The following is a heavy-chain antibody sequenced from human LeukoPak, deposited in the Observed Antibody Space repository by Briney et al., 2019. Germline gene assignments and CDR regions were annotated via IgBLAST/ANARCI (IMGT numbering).Heavy chain of an antibody. Sequence: PGGSLRLSCATSGFIFNNYEMNWVRQAPGEGLEWLSYISSSGNTVYYIDSVKGRFTISRDNAKNSLSLQMNSLRAEDTAVYYCARDLRIVSGSYLDYWGQGTLVTVSS. CDR3: ARDLRIVSGSYLDY. D-gene: IGHD1-26*01. J-gene: IGHJ4*02. V-gene: IGHV3-48*03. CDR1: GFIFNNYE. CDR2: ISSSGNTV.